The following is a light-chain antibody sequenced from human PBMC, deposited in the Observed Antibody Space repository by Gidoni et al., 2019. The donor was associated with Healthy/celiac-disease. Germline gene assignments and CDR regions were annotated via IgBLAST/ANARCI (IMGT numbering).Light chain of an antibody. J-gene: IGLJ3*02. V-gene: IGLV1-40*01. CDR2: GNS. Sequence: QSVLTQPPSVSGSPGQRVTISCTGSSSNIGAGYDVHWYQQLPGTAPKLLIYGNSNRPSGVPERVSGSKSGTAASLAITGLQAEDEADYYCQSYDSSLSGSWVFGGGTKLTVL. CDR1: SSNIGAGYD. CDR3: QSYDSSLSGSWV.